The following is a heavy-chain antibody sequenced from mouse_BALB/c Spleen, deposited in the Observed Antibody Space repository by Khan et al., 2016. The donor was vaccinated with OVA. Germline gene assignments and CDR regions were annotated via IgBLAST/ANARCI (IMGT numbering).Heavy chain of an antibody. CDR1: GYSFTGYF. J-gene: IGHJ2*01. D-gene: IGHD2-3*01. Sequence: VQLKQSGPELVKPGTSVKISCKASGYSFTGYFMNWVMQSHGKSLEWIGRINPHIGETLYNQKFKGKATLTVDESSRTAHMELRSLASEDSAVYYCARKNDGDFDYWGQGTTLTVSS. CDR3: ARKNDGDFDY. V-gene: IGHV1-20*02. CDR2: INPHIGET.